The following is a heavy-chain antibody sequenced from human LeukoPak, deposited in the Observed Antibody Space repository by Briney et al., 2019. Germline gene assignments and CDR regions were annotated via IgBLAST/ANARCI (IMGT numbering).Heavy chain of an antibody. J-gene: IGHJ5*02. CDR1: GYTFTSYG. V-gene: IGHV1-69*05. CDR2: IIPIFGTA. D-gene: IGHD6-19*01. Sequence: GASVKVSCKASGYTFTSYGISWVRQAPGQGLEWMGRIIPIFGTANYAQKFQGRVTITTDESTSTAYMELSSLRSEDTAVYYCARDRRPGYSSGWWFDPWGQGTLVTVTS. CDR3: ARDRRPGYSSGWWFDP.